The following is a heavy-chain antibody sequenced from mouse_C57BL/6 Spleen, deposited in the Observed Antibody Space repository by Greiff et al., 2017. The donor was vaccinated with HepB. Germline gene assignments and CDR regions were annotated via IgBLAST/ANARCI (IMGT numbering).Heavy chain of an antibody. CDR1: GYTFTSYW. CDR2: IYPGSGST. Sequence: QVQLQQPGAELVKPGASMKMSCKASGYTFTSYWITWVKQRPGQGLEWIGDIYPGSGSTNYNEKFKSKATLTVDTSSSTAYMQLSSLTSEDSAVYYCARSWDWYFDVWGTGTTVTVSS. J-gene: IGHJ1*03. CDR3: ARSWDWYFDV. V-gene: IGHV1-55*01.